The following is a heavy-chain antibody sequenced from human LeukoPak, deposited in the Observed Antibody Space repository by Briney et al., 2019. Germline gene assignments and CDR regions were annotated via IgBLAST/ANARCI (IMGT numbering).Heavy chain of an antibody. Sequence: GGSLRLSCAASGFSFNTYAMHWVRQAPGKGLEWLAFVRHDGNNKYEADSVKGRFTISRDNSKNTVYLQMNSLRSEDTAVYYCAKGVRMIVVAPGSWGQGTLVTVSS. D-gene: IGHD3-22*01. CDR2: VRHDGNNK. J-gene: IGHJ5*02. CDR1: GFSFNTYA. CDR3: AKGVRMIVVAPGS. V-gene: IGHV3-30*02.